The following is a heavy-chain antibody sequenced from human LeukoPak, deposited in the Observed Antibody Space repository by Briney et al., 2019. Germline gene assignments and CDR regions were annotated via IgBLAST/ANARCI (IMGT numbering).Heavy chain of an antibody. CDR2: IYSGGST. J-gene: IGHJ4*02. CDR1: GFTFSNYP. Sequence: GGSLRLSCAASGFTFSNYPMSWVRQAPGKGLEWVSVIYSGGSTYYADSVKGRFTISRDNSKNTLYLQMNSLRAEDTAVYYCARDYYDSSGYLQASDYWGQGTLVTVSS. CDR3: ARDYYDSSGYLQASDY. D-gene: IGHD3-22*01. V-gene: IGHV3-53*01.